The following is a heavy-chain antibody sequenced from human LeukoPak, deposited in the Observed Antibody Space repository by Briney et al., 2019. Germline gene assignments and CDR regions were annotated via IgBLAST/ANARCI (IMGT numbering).Heavy chain of an antibody. CDR1: GFTFSSYG. CDR3: AKLWTQDAPFDY. V-gene: IGHV3-30*02. Sequence: PGGSLRLSCAASGFTFSSYGMHWVRQAPGKGLEWVAFIRYDGSNKYYADSVKGRFTISRDNSKNTLYLQMNSLRAEDTAVYYCAKLWTQDAPFDYWGQGTLVTVSS. J-gene: IGHJ4*02. D-gene: IGHD3-10*01. CDR2: IRYDGSNK.